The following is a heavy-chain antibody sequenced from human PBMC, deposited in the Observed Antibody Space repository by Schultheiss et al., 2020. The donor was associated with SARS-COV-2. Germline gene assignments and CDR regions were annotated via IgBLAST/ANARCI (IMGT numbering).Heavy chain of an antibody. CDR3: ARAGAETYYDFWSGYQSPYFQH. CDR1: GGSISSYY. V-gene: IGHV4-59*12. D-gene: IGHD3-3*01. J-gene: IGHJ1*01. Sequence: SETLSLTCTVSGGSISSYYWSWIRQPPGKGLEWIGYIYYSGSTNYNPSLKSRVTISVDTSKNQFSLQLNSVTPEDTAVYYCARAGAETYYDFWSGYQSPYFQHWGQGTLVTVSS. CDR2: IYYSGST.